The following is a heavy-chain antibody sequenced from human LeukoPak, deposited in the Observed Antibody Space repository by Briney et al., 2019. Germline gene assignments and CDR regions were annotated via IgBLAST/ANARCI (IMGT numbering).Heavy chain of an antibody. D-gene: IGHD4-23*01. CDR2: INQDGSEK. Sequence: GGSLRLSCGASGFTFDDYWMSWVRQAPGQGLEWVANINQDGSEKYYLDSAKGRFTISRDNSKNALYLQMNSLRAEDTAVYYCASGGQSRDHYWGQGTLVTVSS. V-gene: IGHV3-7*01. CDR1: GFTFDDYW. CDR3: ASGGQSRDHY. J-gene: IGHJ4*02.